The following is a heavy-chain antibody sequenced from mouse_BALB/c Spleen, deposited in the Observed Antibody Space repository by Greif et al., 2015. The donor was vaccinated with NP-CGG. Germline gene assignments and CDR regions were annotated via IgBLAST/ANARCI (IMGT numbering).Heavy chain of an antibody. J-gene: IGHJ4*01. V-gene: IGHV1-7*01. CDR3: ASSHYYGSSYYAMDY. CDR2: INPSTGYT. CDR1: GYTFTSYW. Sequence: VQLQQSGAELAKPGASVKMSCKASGYTFTSYWMHWVKQRPGQGLEWIGYINPSTGYTEYNQKFKDKATLTADKSSSTAYMQLSSLTSEDSAVYYCASSHYYGSSYYAMDYWGQGTSVTVSS. D-gene: IGHD1-1*01.